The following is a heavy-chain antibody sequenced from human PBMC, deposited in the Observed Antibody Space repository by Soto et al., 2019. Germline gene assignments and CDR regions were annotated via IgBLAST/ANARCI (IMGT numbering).Heavy chain of an antibody. CDR3: ARGAPVVVVPAALNWFDP. D-gene: IGHD2-2*01. V-gene: IGHV4-31*03. CDR2: IYYSGST. CDR1: CGSISSGGYY. J-gene: IGHJ5*02. Sequence: SETLSLTCTVSCGSISSGGYYCSWIRQHPGKGLEWIGYIYYSGSTYYNPSLKSRVTISVDTSKNQLSLKLSSVTAADTAVYYCARGAPVVVVPAALNWFDPWGQGTLVTVSS.